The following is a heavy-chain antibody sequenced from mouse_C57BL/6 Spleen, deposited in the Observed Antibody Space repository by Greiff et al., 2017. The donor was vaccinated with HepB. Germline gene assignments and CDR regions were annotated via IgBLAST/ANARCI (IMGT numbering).Heavy chain of an antibody. CDR2: IYPRSGNT. CDR1: GYTFTSYG. D-gene: IGHD1-1*01. CDR3: ARRGSTVVYYYAMDY. V-gene: IGHV1-81*01. J-gene: IGHJ4*01. Sequence: VQLQQSGAELARPGASVKLSCKASGYTFTSYGISWVKQRTGQGLEWIGEIYPRSGNTYYNEKFKGKATLTAGKSSSTAYMELRSLTSEDSAVYFCARRGSTVVYYYAMDYWGQGTSVTVSS.